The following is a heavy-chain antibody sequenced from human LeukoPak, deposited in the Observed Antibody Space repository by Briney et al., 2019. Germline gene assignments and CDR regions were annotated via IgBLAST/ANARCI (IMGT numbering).Heavy chain of an antibody. J-gene: IGHJ4*02. CDR3: ARVPITMVRGVIITWGFDY. Sequence: GASVKVSCKASGYTFTGYYMHWVRQAPGQGLEWMGWINPNSGGTNYAQKFQGRVTMTRDTSISTAYMELSRLRPDDTAVYYCARVPITMVRGVIITWGFDYWGQGTLVTVSS. V-gene: IGHV1-2*02. CDR1: GYTFTGYY. D-gene: IGHD3-10*01. CDR2: INPNSGGT.